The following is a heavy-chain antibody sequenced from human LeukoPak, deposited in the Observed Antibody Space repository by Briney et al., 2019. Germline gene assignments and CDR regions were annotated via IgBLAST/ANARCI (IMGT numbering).Heavy chain of an antibody. V-gene: IGHV4-59*03. D-gene: IGHD6-13*01. CDR3: AKYLAATGESHLDY. CDR2: IYYSGST. Sequence: PSETLSLTCTVSGGSISGYYWSWIRQSPGKGLEWIGYIYYSGSTNYNPSLKSRVTISVDTSKNQFSLKLSSVTAADTAVYYCAKYLAATGESHLDYWGQGTLVTVSS. CDR1: GGSISGYY. J-gene: IGHJ4*02.